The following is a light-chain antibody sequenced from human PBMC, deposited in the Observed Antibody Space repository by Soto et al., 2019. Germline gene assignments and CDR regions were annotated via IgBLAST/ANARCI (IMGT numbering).Light chain of an antibody. V-gene: IGLV2-23*01. CDR3: CSYAGSSTSV. CDR2: EGS. CDR1: SSDVGSYNL. J-gene: IGLJ2*01. Sequence: QSALTQPASVSGSPGQSITISCTGTSSDVGSYNLVSWYQQHPGKAPKLMIYEGSKRPSGVSNRFSGSKSGNTASLTISGLQAEDEADYYCCSYAGSSTSVFGGGTTVTVL.